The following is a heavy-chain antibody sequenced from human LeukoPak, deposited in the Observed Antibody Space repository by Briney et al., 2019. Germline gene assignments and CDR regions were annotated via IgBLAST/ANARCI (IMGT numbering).Heavy chain of an antibody. Sequence: PGVSLRLSCAASGFTFSNYAMSWVRQAPGKGLEWVSAVSGSGGGTHYEDSVKGRFTISRDNSKNTLYLQMNSLRADDTAVYYCAKDGGGYDYLVYYFDYWGQGTLVSVSS. D-gene: IGHD5-12*01. CDR1: GFTFSNYA. J-gene: IGHJ4*02. CDR3: AKDGGGYDYLVYYFDY. CDR2: VSGSGGGT. V-gene: IGHV3-23*01.